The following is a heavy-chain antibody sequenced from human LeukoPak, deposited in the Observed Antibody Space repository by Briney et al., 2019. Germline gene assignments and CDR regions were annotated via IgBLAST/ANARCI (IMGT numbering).Heavy chain of an antibody. D-gene: IGHD4/OR15-4a*01. Sequence: ASVKVSCKASGYTFTSYYMHWVRQAPGQGLEWMGIINPSGGSTSYAQKFQGRVTMTRDTSTSTVYVELSSLRSEDTAVYYCARVVPPYNWFDPWGQGTLVTVSS. CDR3: ARVVPPYNWFDP. V-gene: IGHV1-46*01. CDR1: GYTFTSYY. J-gene: IGHJ5*02. CDR2: INPSGGST.